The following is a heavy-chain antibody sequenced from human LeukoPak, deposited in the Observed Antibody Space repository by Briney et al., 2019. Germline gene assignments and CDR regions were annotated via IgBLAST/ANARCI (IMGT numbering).Heavy chain of an antibody. V-gene: IGHV3-21*01. CDR1: GFTFSSYS. Sequence: GGSLRLSCAASGFTFSSYSMNWVRQAPGKGLEWVSSISSNSSYIYYADSVKGRFTISRDNAKNSLYLQMNSLRAEDTAVYYCAKESYSYGYEGIDAFDIWGQGTMVTVSS. D-gene: IGHD5-18*01. CDR3: AKESYSYGYEGIDAFDI. J-gene: IGHJ3*02. CDR2: ISSNSSYI.